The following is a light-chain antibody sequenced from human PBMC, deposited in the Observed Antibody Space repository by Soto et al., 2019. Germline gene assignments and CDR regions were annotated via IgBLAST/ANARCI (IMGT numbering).Light chain of an antibody. CDR2: EVS. CDR1: SSDVGGYNF. V-gene: IGLV2-14*01. CDR3: SSYTTSSTL. J-gene: IGLJ2*01. Sequence: QSVLTQPASVSGSPGQSITISCTGTSSDVGGYNFVSWYQQHPGKVPKLMIYEVSNRPSGVSNRFSGSKSGNTASLTISGLQADDEADYYCSSYTTSSTLFGGGTKLTVL.